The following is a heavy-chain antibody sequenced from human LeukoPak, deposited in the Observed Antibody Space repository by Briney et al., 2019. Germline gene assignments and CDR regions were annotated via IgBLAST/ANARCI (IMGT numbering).Heavy chain of an antibody. CDR1: GGSFSGYY. CDR2: INHSGST. CDR3: ARGGRLVDY. D-gene: IGHD2-15*01. V-gene: IGHV4-34*01. Sequence: SETLSLTCAVYGGSFSGYYWSWIRQPPGKGLEWIGEINHSGSTNYNPSLKSRDTISVDTSKNQFSLKLSSVTAADTAMYYCARGGRLVDYWGQGTLVTVSS. J-gene: IGHJ4*02.